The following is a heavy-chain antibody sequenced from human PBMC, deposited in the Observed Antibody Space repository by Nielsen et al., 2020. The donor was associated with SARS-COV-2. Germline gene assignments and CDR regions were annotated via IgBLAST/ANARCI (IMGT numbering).Heavy chain of an antibody. CDR3: ATSVSTGPTASGAFDI. V-gene: IGHV3-53*04. CDR2: IYSGGST. D-gene: IGHD4-11*01. J-gene: IGHJ3*02. CDR1: GFTFSSYG. Sequence: GESLKISCAASGFTFSSYGMHWVRQAPGKGLEWVSVIYSGGSTYYADSVKGRFTISRHNSKNTVYLQMNSLRAEDTAVYYCATSVSTGPTASGAFDIWGQGTMVTVSS.